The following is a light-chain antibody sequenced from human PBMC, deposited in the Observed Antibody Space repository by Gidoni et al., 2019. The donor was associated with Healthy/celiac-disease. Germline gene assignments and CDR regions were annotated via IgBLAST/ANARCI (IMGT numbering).Light chain of an antibody. CDR3: AAWDDSLSGVV. J-gene: IGLJ2*01. CDR2: RNN. CDR1: SSNIGSNY. Sequence: QSVLTQPASASGTPRQRVTISCSGSSSNIGSNYVYWYQQLPGTAPKLLIYRNNQRPSGVPDRFSGSKSGTSASLAISGLRSEDEADYYCAAWDDSLSGVVFGGGTKLTVL. V-gene: IGLV1-47*01.